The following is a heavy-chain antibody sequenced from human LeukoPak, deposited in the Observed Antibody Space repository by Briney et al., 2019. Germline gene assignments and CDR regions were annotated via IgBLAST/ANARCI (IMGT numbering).Heavy chain of an antibody. V-gene: IGHV3-74*01. CDR2: INSDGINT. D-gene: IGHD3-22*01. J-gene: IGHJ4*02. CDR3: ARGRYYYDSSGYYTGGAFDY. CDR1: GFTFSNYW. Sequence: GGSLRLSCAASGFTFSNYWMHWVRHAPGKGLVWVSRINSDGINTSYADSVKGRFTISRDNAKNTLNLQMNSLRAEDTAVYYCARGRYYYDSSGYYTGGAFDYWGQGTLVTVSS.